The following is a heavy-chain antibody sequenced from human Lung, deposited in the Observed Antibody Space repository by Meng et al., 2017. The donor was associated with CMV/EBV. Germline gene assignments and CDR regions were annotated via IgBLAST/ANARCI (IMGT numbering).Heavy chain of an antibody. Sequence: GESLKISCAVSGFIVSSKYMTWVRQTPGKGLEWVSIIYTGGSASYADSVKGRFTISRDNSKNTLYLQMNILRAEDTAVYYCATQAPPGITDKDYFYYGMDVWGQGTTVTVSS. CDR1: GFIVSSKY. J-gene: IGHJ6*02. V-gene: IGHV3-53*01. CDR3: ATQAPPGITDKDYFYYGMDV. CDR2: IYTGGSA. D-gene: IGHD1-14*01.